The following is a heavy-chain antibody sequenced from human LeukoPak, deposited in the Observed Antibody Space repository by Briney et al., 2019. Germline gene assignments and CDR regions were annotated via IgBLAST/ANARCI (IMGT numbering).Heavy chain of an antibody. Sequence: GASVKVSCKASGYIFTGYYMYWVRQAPGQGLEWMGWINPNSGGTNYAQKFQGRVTMTRDTSISTAYMELSRLRSDDMAVYYCARARTRIQLWSEVGYWGQGTLVTVSS. CDR2: INPNSGGT. CDR3: ARARTRIQLWSEVGY. D-gene: IGHD5-18*01. V-gene: IGHV1-2*02. CDR1: GYIFTGYY. J-gene: IGHJ4*02.